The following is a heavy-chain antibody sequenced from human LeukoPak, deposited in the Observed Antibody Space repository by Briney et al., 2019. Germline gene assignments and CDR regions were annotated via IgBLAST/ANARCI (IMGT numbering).Heavy chain of an antibody. CDR3: ARRISTRRGETCSSTSCYFDY. V-gene: IGHV4-38-2*02. D-gene: IGHD2-2*01. J-gene: IGHJ4*02. CDR2: IFHSGIT. Sequence: SETLSLTCTVSGGSISSGYFWAWIRQSPGKGLEWIGSIFHSGITYYNPSLKSRITISVDTSKNQFSLRLSSVTAADTAVYYCARRISTRRGETCSSTSCYFDYWGQGTLVTVSS. CDR1: GGSISSGYF.